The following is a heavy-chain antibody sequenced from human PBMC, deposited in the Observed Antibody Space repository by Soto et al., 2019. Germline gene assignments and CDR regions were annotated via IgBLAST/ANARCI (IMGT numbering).Heavy chain of an antibody. D-gene: IGHD3-3*02. CDR3: ARAGVTPHFFDY. J-gene: IGHJ4*02. CDR2: FESGGSI. V-gene: IGHV3-53*02. Sequence: DVQLVETGGGLIQPGGSLRLSCAASGFSVRTNYMSWVRQAPGKGLDWVSVFESGGSIYYADSVKGRFIISRDYAKNTVDLQMNSLRVGDTAVYYCARAGVTPHFFDYWGQGTLVTVSS. CDR1: GFSVRTNY.